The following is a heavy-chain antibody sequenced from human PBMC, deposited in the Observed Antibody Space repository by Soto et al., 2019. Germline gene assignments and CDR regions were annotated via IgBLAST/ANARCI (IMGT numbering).Heavy chain of an antibody. V-gene: IGHV1-18*01. CDR2: ISGYNGNT. D-gene: IGHD4-17*01. Sequence: ASVKVSCKASGYTFTSYSFSWVRQAPGQGLEWMGWISGYNGNTNYAQKFQGRVTMTTDTSTSTAYMELRSLRSDDTAVYYCARGSRWGKFDSWGQGTLVTVSS. CDR1: GYTFTSYS. J-gene: IGHJ4*02. CDR3: ARGSRWGKFDS.